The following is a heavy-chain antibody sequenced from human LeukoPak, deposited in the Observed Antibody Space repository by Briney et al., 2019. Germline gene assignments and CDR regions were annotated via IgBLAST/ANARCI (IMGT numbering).Heavy chain of an antibody. D-gene: IGHD2-2*01. CDR2: IYYSGST. CDR3: GRCLKPSALSAFDI. J-gene: IGHJ3*02. CDR1: GGSISNYY. Sequence: SSETLSLTCTVSGGSISNYYWSWIRQPPGKGLEWIGYIYYSGSTNYNPSLKSRVTISLDTSKSQFSLKLSFVTAADTAVYYCGRCLKPSALSAFDIWGQGTMVTVSS. V-gene: IGHV4-59*01.